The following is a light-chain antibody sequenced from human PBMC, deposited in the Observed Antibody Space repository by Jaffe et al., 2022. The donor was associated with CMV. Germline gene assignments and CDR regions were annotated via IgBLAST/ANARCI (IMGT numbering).Light chain of an antibody. Sequence: EIVLTQSPVTLSLSPGERATLSCRASQSIGSYLAWYQQRPGQAPRLLLYDAFNRATGIPARFRGSGSGTDFTLTISSLEPEDFAVYYCQQRFSWPLTFGGGTKVEIK. V-gene: IGKV3-11*01. CDR1: QSIGSY. CDR2: DAF. CDR3: QQRFSWPLT. J-gene: IGKJ4*01.